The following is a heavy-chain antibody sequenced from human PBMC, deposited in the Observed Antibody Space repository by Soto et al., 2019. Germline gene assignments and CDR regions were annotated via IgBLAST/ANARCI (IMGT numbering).Heavy chain of an antibody. D-gene: IGHD5-12*01. CDR2: ISYDGSNK. J-gene: IGHJ4*02. Sequence: QVQLVESGGGVVQPGRSLRLSCAASGFTFSSYAMHWVRQAPGKGLEWVAVISYDGSNKYYADSVKGRFTISRDNSKNTLYLQMNSLRAEDTAVYYCARENLDGYTQSPTFDYWGQGNLVTVSS. CDR3: ARENLDGYTQSPTFDY. V-gene: IGHV3-30-3*01. CDR1: GFTFSSYA.